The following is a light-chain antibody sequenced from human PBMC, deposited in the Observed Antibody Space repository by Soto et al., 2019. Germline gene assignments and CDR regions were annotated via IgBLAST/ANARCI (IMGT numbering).Light chain of an antibody. Sequence: EIVLTQSPATLSLSPGERATLSCRASQSISSYLAWYQQKPGQAPRLLIYDASNRATGIPARFSSGGTGTDFTLTISSLEPEDFAGYYCQQRSNWPPTFGGGTKVEIK. CDR1: QSISSY. CDR2: DAS. CDR3: QQRSNWPPT. V-gene: IGKV3-11*01. J-gene: IGKJ4*01.